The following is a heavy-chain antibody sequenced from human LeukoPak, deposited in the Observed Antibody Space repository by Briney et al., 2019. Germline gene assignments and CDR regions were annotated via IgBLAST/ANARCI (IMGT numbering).Heavy chain of an antibody. CDR1: GFTVSSDS. D-gene: IGHD2-21*01. Sequence: AGSLRLSCTVSGFTVSSDSMSWVRQAPGKGLEWIASIHYSETTNYNPSLKSRVTISVDTSKNQFSLKLSSVTAADTAVYYCARSRSRPLLPPLPKSQYYFDDWGQGTLVTVSS. V-gene: IGHV4-59*02. CDR2: IHYSETT. J-gene: IGHJ4*02. CDR3: ARSRSRPLLPPLPKSQYYFDD.